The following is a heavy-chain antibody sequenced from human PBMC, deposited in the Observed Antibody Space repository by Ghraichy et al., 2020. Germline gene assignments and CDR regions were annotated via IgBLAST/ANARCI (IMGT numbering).Heavy chain of an antibody. V-gene: IGHV4-34*01. D-gene: IGHD3-3*01. CDR1: GGSFSGYY. Sequence: SQTLSLTCAVYGGSFSGYYWSWIRQPPGKGLEWIGEINHSGSTNYNPSLKSRVTISVDTSKNQFSLKLSSVTAADTAVYYCARGQASHGLRFLEWLHRHDYWGQGTLVTVSS. J-gene: IGHJ4*02. CDR2: INHSGST. CDR3: ARGQASHGLRFLEWLHRHDY.